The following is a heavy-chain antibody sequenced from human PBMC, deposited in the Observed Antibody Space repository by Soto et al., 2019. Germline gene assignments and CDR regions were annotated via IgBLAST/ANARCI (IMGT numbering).Heavy chain of an antibody. CDR3: VRGDNWNDEASDY. Sequence: QVQLVESGGGVVQPGRSLRLSCAASGFMFSNHGMHWVRQAAGKGLEWVAVIWSDGNSRYYADSVKGRFTISRDNSKNTLYLQMNSLRAEDTAVYYCVRGDNWNDEASDYWGQGTLVTVSS. J-gene: IGHJ4*02. D-gene: IGHD1-1*01. V-gene: IGHV3-33*01. CDR1: GFMFSNHG. CDR2: IWSDGNSR.